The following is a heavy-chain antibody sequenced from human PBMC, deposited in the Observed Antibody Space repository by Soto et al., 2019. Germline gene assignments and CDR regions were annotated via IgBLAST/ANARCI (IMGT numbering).Heavy chain of an antibody. Sequence: EVQLVESGGGLVKPGGSLRLSCAASGFSFRSYTLHWFRQAPGGGLEWVSSITGSSSYEFYADSVKGRFTISRDNDDNLLFLQMNNMSAEDTALYFCASENGPQVEFCSDIPKGGFDYWGQGTLVSVSS. CDR3: ASENGPQVEFCSDIPKGGFDY. D-gene: IGHD3-16*01. CDR1: GFSFRSYT. V-gene: IGHV3-21*06. J-gene: IGHJ4*02. CDR2: ITGSSSYE.